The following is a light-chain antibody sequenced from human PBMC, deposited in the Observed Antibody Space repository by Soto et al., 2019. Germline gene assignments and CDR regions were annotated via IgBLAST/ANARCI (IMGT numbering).Light chain of an antibody. CDR1: SSDVGGYNY. Sequence: QSALAQPASVSGSPGQSITISCTGTSSDVGGYNYVSWYQQHPGKAPKVMIYDASNRPSGVSNRFSGSKSGNTASLTSAGLQAEDEADYLCSSYTRSGTYVFGTGTKLTVL. CDR2: DAS. V-gene: IGLV2-14*01. CDR3: SSYTRSGTYV. J-gene: IGLJ1*01.